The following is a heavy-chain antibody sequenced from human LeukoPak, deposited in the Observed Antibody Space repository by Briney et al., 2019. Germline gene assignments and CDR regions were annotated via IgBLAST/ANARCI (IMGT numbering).Heavy chain of an antibody. J-gene: IGHJ4*02. Sequence: GGSLRLSCAASGFSVGTNYVTWVRQPPGKGLEWVLVIYSDGSTYYADPVKGRFTISRDNSKNTLYLQMSSLRPEDTAVYYCTDTLAGWGQGTLVTVSS. CDR2: IYSDGST. CDR1: GFSVGTNY. CDR3: TDTLAG. V-gene: IGHV3-53*05. D-gene: IGHD5-18*01.